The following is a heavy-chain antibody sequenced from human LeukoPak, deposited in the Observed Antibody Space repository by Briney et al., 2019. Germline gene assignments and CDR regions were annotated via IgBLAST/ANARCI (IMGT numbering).Heavy chain of an antibody. CDR3: ARDHYGMDV. J-gene: IGHJ6*02. V-gene: IGHV1-46*01. Sequence: ASVKVSCKASGYTFTSYYMHWVRQAPGQGLEWMGIINPSGGSTSYAQKFQGRVTMARDTSTSTVYMELSSLGSEDTAVSYCARDHYGMDVWGQGTTVTVSS. CDR2: INPSGGST. CDR1: GYTFTSYY.